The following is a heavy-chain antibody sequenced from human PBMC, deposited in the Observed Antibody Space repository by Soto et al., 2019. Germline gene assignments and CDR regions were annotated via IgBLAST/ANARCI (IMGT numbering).Heavy chain of an antibody. CDR3: ARREDCTNGVCYELFDP. J-gene: IGHJ5*02. D-gene: IGHD2-8*01. V-gene: IGHV4-39*01. CDR2: IYYSGST. CDR1: GDSISSSSYY. Sequence: ETLSLTCTVSGDSISSSSYYWGWIRQPPGKGLEWIGSIYYSGSTYYNPSLKSRVTISVDTSKNQFSLKLSSVTAADTAVYYCARREDCTNGVCYELFDPWGQGTLVTVSS.